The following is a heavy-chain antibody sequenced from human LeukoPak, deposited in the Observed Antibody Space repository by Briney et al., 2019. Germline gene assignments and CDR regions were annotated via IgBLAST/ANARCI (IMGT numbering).Heavy chain of an antibody. CDR1: GFTFSSYG. Sequence: GGSLRLSCAASGFTFSSYGMHWVRQAPGKGLEWVAFIRYDGSNKYYADSVKGRFTISRDNSKNTLYLQMNSLRAEDTAVYYRAKDLAVAGTSEYWGQGTLVTVSS. J-gene: IGHJ4*02. D-gene: IGHD6-19*01. CDR2: IRYDGSNK. V-gene: IGHV3-30*02. CDR3: AKDLAVAGTSEY.